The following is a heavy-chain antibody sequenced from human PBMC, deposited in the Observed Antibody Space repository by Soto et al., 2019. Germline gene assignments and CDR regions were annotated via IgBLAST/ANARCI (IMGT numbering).Heavy chain of an antibody. D-gene: IGHD3-10*01. CDR1: GGTFSSYA. Sequence: ASVKVSCKASGGTFSSYAISWVRQAPGQGLEWMGRIIPILGIANYAQKFQGRVTITADKSTSTAYMELSSRRSEDTAVYYCARSGYYGSGSYYYYYGMDVWGQGTTVTVSS. J-gene: IGHJ6*02. CDR2: IIPILGIA. V-gene: IGHV1-69*04. CDR3: ARSGYYGSGSYYYYYGMDV.